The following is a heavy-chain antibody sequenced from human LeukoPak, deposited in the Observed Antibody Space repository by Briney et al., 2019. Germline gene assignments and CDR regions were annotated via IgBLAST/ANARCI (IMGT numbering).Heavy chain of an antibody. CDR2: VNPNSGNT. V-gene: IGHV1-8*01. CDR1: GYTFTSYD. D-gene: IGHD4-11*01. Sequence: ASVKVSCKASGYTFTSYDINWVRLATGQGLEWMGWVNPNSGNTGYAQNFQGRVTISRNTSTSTAYKELSSLRSDDTAVYYCTRGRATVTTHWFDPWGQGTLVIVSS. J-gene: IGHJ5*02. CDR3: TRGRATVTTHWFDP.